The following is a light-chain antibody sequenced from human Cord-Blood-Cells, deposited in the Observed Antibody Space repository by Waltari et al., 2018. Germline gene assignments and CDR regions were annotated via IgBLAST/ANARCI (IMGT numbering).Light chain of an antibody. CDR2: DVS. Sequence: QSALTQPRSVSGSPGQSVPISCTGTSSDVGGYNYVSWYQPHPGKAPKLMIYDVSKRPSGVPDRFSGSKSGNTASLTISGLQAEDEADYYCCSYAGSYTSLYVFGTGTKVTVL. CDR1: SSDVGGYNY. V-gene: IGLV2-11*01. J-gene: IGLJ1*01. CDR3: CSYAGSYTSLYV.